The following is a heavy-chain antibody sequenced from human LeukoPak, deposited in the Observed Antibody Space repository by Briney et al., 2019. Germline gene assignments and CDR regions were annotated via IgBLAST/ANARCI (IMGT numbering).Heavy chain of an antibody. CDR1: GGSFSGYY. Sequence: PSETLSLTCAVYGGSFSGYYWSWIRQPPGKGLEWIGEINHSGSTNYNPSLKSRVTISVDTSKNQFSLKLSSVTAADTAVYYCARGLSVFHFDYWGQGTLVTVSS. CDR2: INHSGST. V-gene: IGHV4-34*01. D-gene: IGHD3-3*02. J-gene: IGHJ4*02. CDR3: ARGLSVFHFDY.